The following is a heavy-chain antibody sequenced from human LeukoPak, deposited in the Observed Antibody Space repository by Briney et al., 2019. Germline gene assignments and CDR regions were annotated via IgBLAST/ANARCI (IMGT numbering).Heavy chain of an antibody. Sequence: GGSLRLSRSASGFTFSDNYMSWIRQAPGKRLQWVSYISTGSSVYYAESVKGRFTTSRDSANNSLYLQMNSLRAEDTAVYYCARGTLSSWYAFDIWGQGTMVTVSS. CDR2: ISTGSSV. CDR1: GFTFSDNY. CDR3: ARGTLSSWYAFDI. J-gene: IGHJ3*02. V-gene: IGHV3-11*01. D-gene: IGHD6-13*01.